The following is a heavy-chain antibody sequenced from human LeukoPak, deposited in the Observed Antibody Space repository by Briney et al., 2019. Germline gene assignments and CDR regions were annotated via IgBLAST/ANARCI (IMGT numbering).Heavy chain of an antibody. CDR2: ISRSSGTI. Sequence: NPGGSLRLSCAASRFTLSDYYMTWIRQAPGKGLEWVSHISRSSGTIYYADSVQGRFTVSRDNGKKSLYLQMSYLRAEDTAVYYCVREAKMTNILWGQGTLVTVSS. CDR1: RFTLSDYY. V-gene: IGHV3-11*01. CDR3: VREAKMTNIL. D-gene: IGHD2-21*01. J-gene: IGHJ4*02.